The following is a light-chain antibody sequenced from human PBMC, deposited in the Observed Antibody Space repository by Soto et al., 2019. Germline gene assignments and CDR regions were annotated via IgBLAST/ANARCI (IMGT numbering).Light chain of an antibody. CDR1: SGSIASHY. Sequence: NFMLTQPHSVSESPGKTVTISCTGSSGSIASHYVQWYQQRPGSAPATVIYEDNQRPSGVPDRFSGSIDSSSNSASLTISGLKTEDEADYYCQSYDSYNQVFGGGTKLTVL. V-gene: IGLV6-57*02. CDR2: EDN. CDR3: QSYDSYNQV. J-gene: IGLJ3*02.